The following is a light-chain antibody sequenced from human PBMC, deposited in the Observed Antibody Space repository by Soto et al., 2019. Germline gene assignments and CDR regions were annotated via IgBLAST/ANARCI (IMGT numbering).Light chain of an antibody. CDR1: QRVSSSY. CDR2: GAS. J-gene: IGKJ1*01. Sequence: PGERATLSCRASQRVSSSYLAWYQQKPGQAPRLLIYGASSRATGIPDRFSGSGSGTDFTLTISSLEPEDFALYYCQQYASSHWTFGQGTKVEI. CDR3: QQYASSHWT. V-gene: IGKV3-20*01.